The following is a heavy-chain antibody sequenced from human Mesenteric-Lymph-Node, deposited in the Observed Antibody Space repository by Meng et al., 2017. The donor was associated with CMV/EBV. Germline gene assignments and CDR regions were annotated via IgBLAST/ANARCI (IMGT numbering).Heavy chain of an antibody. Sequence: SGSYYWSWIRQPPGKGLEWIGYIYYSGSTDYNPSLKSRVTISVDTSKNQFSLKLSSVTAADTAVYYCARVPFPPYYYDSSGYYFDYWGQGTLVTVSS. CDR1: SGSYY. CDR2: IYYSGST. J-gene: IGHJ4*02. D-gene: IGHD3-22*01. V-gene: IGHV4-61*01. CDR3: ARVPFPPYYYDSSGYYFDY.